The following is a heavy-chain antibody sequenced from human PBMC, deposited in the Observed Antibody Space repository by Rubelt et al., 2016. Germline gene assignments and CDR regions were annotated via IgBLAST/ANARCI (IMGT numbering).Heavy chain of an antibody. CDR1: GYTFTSYA. Sequence: GKKPGASVKFSCKASGYTFTSYAMHWVRQAPGQRLEWMGWINAGNGNTKYSQRFQGRVTITRDTSANTAYMELRSLRSEDTAVYYCARELDGYSSGWYRYFDYWGQGTLVTVSS. D-gene: IGHD6-19*01. CDR3: ARELDGYSSGWYRYFDY. CDR2: INAGNGNT. J-gene: IGHJ4*02. V-gene: IGHV1-3*01.